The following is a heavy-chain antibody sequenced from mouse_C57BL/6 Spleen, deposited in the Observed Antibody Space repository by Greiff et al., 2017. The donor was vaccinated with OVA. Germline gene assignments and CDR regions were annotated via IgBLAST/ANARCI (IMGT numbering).Heavy chain of an antibody. CDR2: INPNNGGT. D-gene: IGHD2-10*02. V-gene: IGHV1-18*01. CDR1: GYTFTDYN. J-gene: IGHJ1*03. CDR3: ARAGFTYGNYWYFDV. Sequence: VQLQQSGPELVKPGASVKIPCKASGYTFTDYNMDWVKQSHGKSLEWIGDINPNNGGTIYNQKFKGKATLTVDKSSSTAYMELRSLTSEDTAVYYCARAGFTYGNYWYFDVWGTGTTVTVSS.